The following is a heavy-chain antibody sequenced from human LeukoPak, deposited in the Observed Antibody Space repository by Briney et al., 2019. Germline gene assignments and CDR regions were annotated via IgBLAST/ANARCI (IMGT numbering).Heavy chain of an antibody. D-gene: IGHD3-22*01. CDR1: GGSISSGGYS. J-gene: IGHJ4*02. CDR3: ARGFARYYDSSGYSEFDY. CDR2: IYHSGST. V-gene: IGHV4-30-2*03. Sequence: SQTLSLTCAVSGGSISSGGYSWSWIRQPPGKGLEWIGSIYHSGSTYYNPSLKSRVTISVDTSKNQFSLKLSSVTAADTAVYYCARGFARYYDSSGYSEFDYWGQGTLVTVSS.